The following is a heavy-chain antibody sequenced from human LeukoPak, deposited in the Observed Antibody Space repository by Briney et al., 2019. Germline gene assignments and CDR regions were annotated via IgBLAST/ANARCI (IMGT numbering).Heavy chain of an antibody. CDR3: AKSPSSIPQWYYFDY. J-gene: IGHJ4*02. Sequence: HPGGSLRLSCAASGFTFSSYAMSWVRQAPGKGLEWVSAISGSGGSTYYADSVKGRFTISRDNSKNTLYLQMNSLRAEDTAVYYCAKSPSSIPQWYYFDYWGQGTLVTVSS. D-gene: IGHD2-15*01. V-gene: IGHV3-23*01. CDR1: GFTFSSYA. CDR2: ISGSGGST.